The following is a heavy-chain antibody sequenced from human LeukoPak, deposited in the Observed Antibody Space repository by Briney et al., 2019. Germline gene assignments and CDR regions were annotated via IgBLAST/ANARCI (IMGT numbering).Heavy chain of an antibody. CDR2: INHSGST. V-gene: IGHV4-39*07. D-gene: IGHD1-26*01. CDR1: GASTSSASYF. J-gene: IGHJ5*02. CDR3: ARSRIGWFDP. Sequence: PSETLSLTCTVSGASTSSASYFWGWIRQPPGKGLEWIGEINHSGSTNYNPSLKSRVTISVDTSKSQFSLKLSSVTAADTAVYYCARSRIGWFDPWGQGTLVTVSS.